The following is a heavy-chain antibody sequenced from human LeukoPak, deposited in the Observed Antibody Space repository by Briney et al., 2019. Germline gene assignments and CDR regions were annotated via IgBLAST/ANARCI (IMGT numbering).Heavy chain of an antibody. J-gene: IGHJ4*02. CDR2: INPNINGT. CDR1: GYTFTGYY. Sequence: GASVKVSCKASGYTFTGYYIHWVRQAPGQGLEWMGWINPNINGTNYAQKFQGRVTMTGDRSISTAYMELSRLRSDDTAVYYCARDERYDSSGYPFDYWGQGTLVSVSS. D-gene: IGHD3-22*01. CDR3: ARDERYDSSGYPFDY. V-gene: IGHV1-2*02.